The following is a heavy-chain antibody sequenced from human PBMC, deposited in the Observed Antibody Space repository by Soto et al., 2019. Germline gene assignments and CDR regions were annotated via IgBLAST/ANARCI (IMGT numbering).Heavy chain of an antibody. D-gene: IGHD6-13*01. CDR2: IWYDGSNK. CDR3: ARDRSHSSSWYRSTYYYYYGMDV. CDR1: GFTFSSYG. Sequence: GGSLRLSCAASGFTFSSYGMHWVRQAPGKGLEWVAVIWYDGSNKYYADSVKGRFTISRDNSKNTLYLQMNSLRAEDTAVYYCARDRSHSSSWYRSTYYYYYGMDVWGQGTTVTVSS. V-gene: IGHV3-33*01. J-gene: IGHJ6*02.